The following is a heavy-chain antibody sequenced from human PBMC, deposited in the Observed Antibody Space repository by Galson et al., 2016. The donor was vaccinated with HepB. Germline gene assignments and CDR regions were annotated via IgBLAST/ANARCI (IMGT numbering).Heavy chain of an antibody. J-gene: IGHJ4*01. D-gene: IGHD3-3*01. CDR3: ARATTESIYGHFDY. Sequence: SLRLSCAASGFSFSSYSLHWVRQAPGKGLEWVASLSGSGYYVFYADSVKGRFTISRDSANNSQSLQMNSLRVEDTALYFCARATTESIYGHFDYWGHGTLVSVSS. CDR2: LSGSGYYV. CDR1: GFSFSSYS. V-gene: IGHV3-21*01.